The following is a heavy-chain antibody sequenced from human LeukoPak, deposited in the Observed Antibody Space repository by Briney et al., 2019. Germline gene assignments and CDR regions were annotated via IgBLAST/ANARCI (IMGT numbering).Heavy chain of an antibody. J-gene: IGHJ4*02. D-gene: IGHD3-10*01. CDR3: ARDSAYYYGSGSYYNPRTENNFDY. Sequence: GASVKVSCKASGYTFTSYAMNWVRQAPGQGLEWMGWINTNTGNPTYAQGFTGRFVFSLDTSVSTAYLQISSLKAEDTAVYYCARDSAYYYGSGSYYNPRTENNFDYWGQGTLVTVSS. V-gene: IGHV7-4-1*02. CDR2: INTNTGNP. CDR1: GYTFTSYA.